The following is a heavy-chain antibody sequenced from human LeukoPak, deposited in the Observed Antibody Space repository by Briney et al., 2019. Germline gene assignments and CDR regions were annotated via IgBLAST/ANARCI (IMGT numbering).Heavy chain of an antibody. D-gene: IGHD3-22*01. J-gene: IGHJ4*02. CDR1: GFTFSSYG. Sequence: PGGSLRLSCAASGFTFSSYGMSWVRQAPGKGLEWVSGINWNGGSTGYADSVKGRFTISRDNAKNSLYLQMNSLRAEDTALYYCARDLAVSSGYYKVGPDYWGQGTLVTVSS. V-gene: IGHV3-20*04. CDR3: ARDLAVSSGYYKVGPDY. CDR2: INWNGGST.